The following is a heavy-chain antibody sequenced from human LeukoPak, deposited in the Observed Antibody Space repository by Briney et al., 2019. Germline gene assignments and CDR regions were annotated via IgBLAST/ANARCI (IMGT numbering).Heavy chain of an antibody. D-gene: IGHD2-21*02. CDR2: ISAYNGNT. J-gene: IGHJ6*03. V-gene: IGHV1-18*01. CDR1: GYTFTSYG. Sequence: ASVKVSCKASGYTFTSYGISWVRQAPGQGLEWMGWISAYNGNTNYAQKLQGRVTMTTDTSTSTAYMELRSLRSDDTAVYYCARTPLVTKGSYYYYMDVWGKGTTVTISS. CDR3: ARTPLVTKGSYYYYMDV.